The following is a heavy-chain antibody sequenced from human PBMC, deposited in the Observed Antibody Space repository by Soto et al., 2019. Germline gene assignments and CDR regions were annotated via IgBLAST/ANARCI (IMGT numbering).Heavy chain of an antibody. Sequence: GGSLRLSCAASVLPFSSYSMNWVCQAPGKGLEWVSYISSSNNTIYYADSVKGRFTISRDNAKNSLYLQMNSLRDEDTAVYYCAREANVGDAFDIWGQGTMVTVSS. V-gene: IGHV3-48*02. CDR2: ISSSNNTI. J-gene: IGHJ3*02. CDR1: VLPFSSYS. D-gene: IGHD1-26*01. CDR3: AREANVGDAFDI.